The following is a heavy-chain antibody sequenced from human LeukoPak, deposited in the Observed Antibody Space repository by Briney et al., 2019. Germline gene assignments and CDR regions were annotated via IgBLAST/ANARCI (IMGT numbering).Heavy chain of an antibody. D-gene: IGHD5-24*01. CDR2: INRSGST. Sequence: PSETLSLTCAVYGGSFSGYYWSWIRQPPGKGLEWIGEINRSGSTNYNPSLKSRVTISVDTSKNQFSLKLSSVTAADTAVYYCAREVEMATIDYWGQGTLVTVSS. J-gene: IGHJ4*02. V-gene: IGHV4-34*01. CDR1: GGSFSGYY. CDR3: AREVEMATIDY.